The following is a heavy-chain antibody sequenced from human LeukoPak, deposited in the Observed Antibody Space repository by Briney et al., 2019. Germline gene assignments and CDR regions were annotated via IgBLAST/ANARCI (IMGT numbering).Heavy chain of an antibody. Sequence: GETLKVSCKGSGYRVTSYWIGWVRQMPGKGLEWMGIIYPGDSDTRYSPSFQGQVTISADKSISTAYLQWSSLKASDTAMYYCARRSVTIVDYWGQGTLVTVSS. CDR2: IYPGDSDT. CDR1: GYRVTSYW. CDR3: ARRSVTIVDY. V-gene: IGHV5-51*01. D-gene: IGHD4-17*01. J-gene: IGHJ4*02.